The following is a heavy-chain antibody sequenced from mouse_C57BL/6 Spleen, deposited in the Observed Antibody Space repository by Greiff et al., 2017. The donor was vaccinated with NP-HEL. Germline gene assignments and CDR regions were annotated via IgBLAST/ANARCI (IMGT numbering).Heavy chain of an antibody. CDR1: GFTFSSYA. CDR2: ISDGGSYT. V-gene: IGHV5-4*01. Sequence: EVKVVESGGGLVKPGGSLKLSCAASGFTFSSYAMSWVRQTPEKRLEWVATISDGGSYTYYPDNVKGRFTISRDNAKNNLYLQMSHLKSEDTAMYYCARESYGSSPFAYWGQGTLVTVSA. D-gene: IGHD1-1*01. CDR3: ARESYGSSPFAY. J-gene: IGHJ3*01.